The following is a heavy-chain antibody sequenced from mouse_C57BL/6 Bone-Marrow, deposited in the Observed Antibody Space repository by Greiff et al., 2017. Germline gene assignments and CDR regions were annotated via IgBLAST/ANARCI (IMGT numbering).Heavy chain of an antibody. CDR3: ARLTTGWYFDV. CDR1: GYTFTNYW. D-gene: IGHD1-1*01. Sequence: VMLVESGAELVRPGTSVKMSCKASGYTFTNYWIGWAKQRPGHGLEWIGDIYPGGGYTNYNEKFKGKATLTADKSSSTAYMQFSSLTSEDSAIYYCARLTTGWYFDVWGTGTTVTVSS. V-gene: IGHV1-63*01. CDR2: IYPGGGYT. J-gene: IGHJ1*03.